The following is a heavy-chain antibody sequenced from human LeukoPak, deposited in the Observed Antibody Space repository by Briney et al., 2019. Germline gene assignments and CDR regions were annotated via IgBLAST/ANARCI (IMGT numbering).Heavy chain of an antibody. V-gene: IGHV3-23*01. J-gene: IGHJ4*02. CDR2: ITGTSDRT. CDR3: ASMRGYFEY. CDR1: GFSVSSNY. Sequence: GGSLRLSCAASGFSVSSNYISWVRQAPGKGLEWVSAITGTSDRTYYADSVKGRFTISRDNSKNTLYLQMNSLRAEDTAVYYCASMRGYFEYWVQGTLVSVSS.